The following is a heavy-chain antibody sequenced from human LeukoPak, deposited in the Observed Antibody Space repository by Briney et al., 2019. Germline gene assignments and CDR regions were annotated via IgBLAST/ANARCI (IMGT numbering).Heavy chain of an antibody. V-gene: IGHV1-2*02. J-gene: IGHJ6*03. D-gene: IGHD1/OR15-1a*01. CDR1: GYTFTGCL. Sequence: ASVEVSCKASGYTFTGCLMHWVRQAPGQGLEWMGWINPNSGGTNYAQKFQGRVTMTRDTSISTAYMELSRLRSDDTAVYYCARGTATSLIPHYYYYMDVCGKGTTVTISS. CDR3: ARGTATSLIPHYYYYMDV. CDR2: INPNSGGT.